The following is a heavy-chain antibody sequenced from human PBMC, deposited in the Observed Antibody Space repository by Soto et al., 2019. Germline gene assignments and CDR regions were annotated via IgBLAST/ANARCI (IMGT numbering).Heavy chain of an antibody. D-gene: IGHD3-22*01. CDR1: GFSFGSYW. CDR2: IKKDGSEK. V-gene: IGHV3-7*03. CDR3: AGGAGWLIDY. Sequence: PGGSLRLSCAASGFSFGSYWMNWVRQAPGKGLEWVAIIKKDGSEKYYVGSVEGRFIISRDNVKNSLYLQMDRPRAEDTAVYYCAGGAGWLIDYWGRGTLVTVSS. J-gene: IGHJ4*02.